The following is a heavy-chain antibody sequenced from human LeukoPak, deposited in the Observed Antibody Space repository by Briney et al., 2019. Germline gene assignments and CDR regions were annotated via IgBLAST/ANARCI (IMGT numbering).Heavy chain of an antibody. Sequence: GGSLRLSCAASGFTVSSYWMHWVRQAPGKGLVWVSRINSDGSSTSYADSVKGRFTISRDNAKNTLYLQMNSLRAEDTAVYYCARDPRQYYYGSGSYYYGTYYMDVWGKGTTVTISS. CDR2: INSDGSST. J-gene: IGHJ6*03. CDR1: GFTVSSYW. D-gene: IGHD3-10*01. CDR3: ARDPRQYYYGSGSYYYGTYYMDV. V-gene: IGHV3-74*01.